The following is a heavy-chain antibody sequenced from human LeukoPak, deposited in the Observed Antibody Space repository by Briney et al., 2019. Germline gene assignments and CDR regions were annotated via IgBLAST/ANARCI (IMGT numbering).Heavy chain of an antibody. J-gene: IGHJ4*02. V-gene: IGHV1-69*04. CDR1: GGTFSSYA. CDR3: ARGYYYDSSGYYYFDY. CDR2: IIPILGIA. D-gene: IGHD3-22*01. Sequence: SVKVSCKASGGTFSSYAISWVRQAPGQGLEWMGRIIPILGIANYAQKFQGRVTITADKSTSTAYMELSSLRSEDTAVYYCARGYYYDSSGYYYFDYWGQGTLVTASS.